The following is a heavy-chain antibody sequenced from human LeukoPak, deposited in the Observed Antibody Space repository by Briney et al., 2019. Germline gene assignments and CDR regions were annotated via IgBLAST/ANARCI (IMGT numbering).Heavy chain of an antibody. CDR2: ISGSGGST. CDR1: GFTFSNFG. J-gene: IGHJ6*03. V-gene: IGHV3-23*01. D-gene: IGHD3-22*01. CDR3: ARDHSSLIEYYMDV. Sequence: GGTLRLSCAASGFTFSNFGMSWVRQAPGKGLEWVSVISGSGGSTYYADSVKGRFTISRDNSKNTLYLQMNSLRADDTAVYYCARDHSSLIEYYMDVWGKGTTVTISS.